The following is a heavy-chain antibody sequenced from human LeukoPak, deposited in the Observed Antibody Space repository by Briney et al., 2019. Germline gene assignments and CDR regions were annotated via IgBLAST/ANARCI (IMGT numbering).Heavy chain of an antibody. Sequence: GGSLRLSCAASGFSFNNYAMGWVRQAPGKGLEWVSIIIASSGSTFYADSVKGRFTISRDNSKNTLYLQMISLGADDTAVYFCAKAPATGEGYYFYYMDVWGKGTTVTVSS. CDR3: AKAPATGEGYYFYYMDV. CDR1: GFSFNNYA. D-gene: IGHD7-27*01. CDR2: IIASSGST. J-gene: IGHJ6*03. V-gene: IGHV3-23*01.